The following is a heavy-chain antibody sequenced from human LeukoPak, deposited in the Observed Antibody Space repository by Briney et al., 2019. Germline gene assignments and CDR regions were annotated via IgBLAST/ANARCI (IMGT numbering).Heavy chain of an antibody. CDR1: GATFSSYA. D-gene: IGHD4-17*01. CDR3: ASNPDTVTKLDY. V-gene: IGHV1-69*04. J-gene: IGHJ4*02. Sequence: ASVKVSCKASGATFSSYAISWVRQAPGHRLEWMGRIIPILGIANYAQKFQGRVTITADKSTSTAYMELSSLRSEDTAVYYCASNPDTVTKLDYWGQGTLVTVSS. CDR2: IIPILGIA.